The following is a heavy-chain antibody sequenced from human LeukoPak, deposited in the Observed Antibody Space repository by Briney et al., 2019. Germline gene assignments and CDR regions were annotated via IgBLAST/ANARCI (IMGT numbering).Heavy chain of an antibody. J-gene: IGHJ4*02. CDR3: ARGPPPTRFLVFVDDY. Sequence: SETLSLTCAVYGGPYNGYYWRWIRQPPGKGLEWIGEINHSGSTNYHPSLKSRVTLLVDTSQNQFSPKLSSVTAADTAVYYCARGPPPTRFLVFVDDYWGQGTLVTVSS. CDR2: INHSGST. CDR1: GGPYNGYY. D-gene: IGHD3-3*01. V-gene: IGHV4-34*01.